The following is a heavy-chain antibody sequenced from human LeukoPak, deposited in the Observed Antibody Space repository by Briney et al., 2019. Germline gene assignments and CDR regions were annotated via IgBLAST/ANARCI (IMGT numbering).Heavy chain of an antibody. D-gene: IGHD1-7*01. CDR2: INYTGNT. Sequence: SETLSLTCVVYSASLNNYYWSWIRQAPGKGLKWVGEINYTGNTKYNPSLESRVTISIDTSTNQFSLNLRSVTAADTAVYYCARGRLELRSYTYYYMDVWGKGTTVTVSS. J-gene: IGHJ6*03. CDR3: ARGRLELRSYTYYYMDV. V-gene: IGHV4-34*01. CDR1: SASLNNYY.